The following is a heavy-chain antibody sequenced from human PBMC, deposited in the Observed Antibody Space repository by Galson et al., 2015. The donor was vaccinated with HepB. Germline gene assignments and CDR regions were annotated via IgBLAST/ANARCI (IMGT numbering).Heavy chain of an antibody. V-gene: IGHV3-23*01. CDR3: AKETAGEVGAFIGDAFDI. CDR2: ISGSGGST. D-gene: IGHD1-26*01. Sequence: SLRLSCAASGFTFSSYAMSWVRQAPGKGLEWVSAISGSGGSTYYADSVKGRFTISRDNSKNTLYLQMNSLRAEDTAVYYCAKETAGEVGAFIGDAFDIWGQGTMVTVSS. CDR1: GFTFSSYA. J-gene: IGHJ3*02.